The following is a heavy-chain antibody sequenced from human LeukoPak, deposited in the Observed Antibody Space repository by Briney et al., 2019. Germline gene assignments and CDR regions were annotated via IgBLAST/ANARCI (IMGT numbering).Heavy chain of an antibody. Sequence: GGSLRLSCAASGFTFSSYAMSWVRQAPGKGLEWVSAISGSPGSTNYAASVKGRFTISRDNSKNTLYLQINSLRAEDTAVYYCAKASDTPMVTMGVFGYWGQGTLVTVSS. D-gene: IGHD5-18*01. J-gene: IGHJ4*02. CDR3: AKASDTPMVTMGVFGY. CDR1: GFTFSSYA. V-gene: IGHV3-23*01. CDR2: ISGSPGST.